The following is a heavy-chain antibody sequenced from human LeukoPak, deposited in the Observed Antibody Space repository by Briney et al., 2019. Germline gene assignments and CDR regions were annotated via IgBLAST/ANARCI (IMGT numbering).Heavy chain of an antibody. J-gene: IGHJ4*02. V-gene: IGHV3-23*01. CDR2: VDGGGGT. CDR3: AKQSAGSAAWYSLHYDF. Sequence: LAGGSLRLSCAASGFTFNNYVMAWVRQAPGRGLEWVSSVDGGGGTYYADSVKGRFTISRDNSKDTLYLQMNGLRAEDTAVYFCAKQSAGSAAWYSLHYDFWGQGTLVTVSS. D-gene: IGHD6-13*01. CDR1: GFTFNNYV.